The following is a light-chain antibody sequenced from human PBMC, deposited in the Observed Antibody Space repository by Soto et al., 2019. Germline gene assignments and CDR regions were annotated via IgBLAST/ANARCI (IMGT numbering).Light chain of an antibody. CDR1: QSVSSSY. V-gene: IGKV3-20*01. CDR3: QHYGSSLWT. J-gene: IGKJ1*01. Sequence: ETVLTQSPGTLSLSPGERATLSCRANQSVSSSYLAWYQQKPGQAPRLLISGASSRATGIPDRFSGSGSGTDFTLTISRLEPEDFAVYFCQHYGSSLWTFGPGTKVDIK. CDR2: GAS.